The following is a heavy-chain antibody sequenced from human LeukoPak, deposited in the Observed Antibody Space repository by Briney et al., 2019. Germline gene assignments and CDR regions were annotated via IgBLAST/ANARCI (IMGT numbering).Heavy chain of an antibody. D-gene: IGHD3-10*01. J-gene: IGHJ4*02. Sequence: SVKVSCKASGGTFTSYAISWVRQAPGQGLEWMGRIIPILGIANYAQKFQGRVTITADKSTSTAYMELSSLRSEDTAVYYCAIGLHDFETGRDRYFDYWGQGTLVTVSS. CDR2: IIPILGIA. V-gene: IGHV1-69*04. CDR3: AIGLHDFETGRDRYFDY. CDR1: GGTFTSYA.